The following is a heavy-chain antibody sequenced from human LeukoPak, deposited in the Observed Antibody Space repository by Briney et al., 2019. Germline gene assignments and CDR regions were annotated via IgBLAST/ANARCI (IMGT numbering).Heavy chain of an antibody. CDR2: INHSGST. V-gene: IGHV4-34*09. J-gene: IGHJ3*02. Sequence: ALSLTCAVYGGSFSGYYWSWIRQPPGKGLEWIGEINHSGSTNYNPSLKSRVTISVDTSKNQFSLKLSSVTAADTAVYFCAREARVDRAFDIWGQGTMVTVSA. CDR1: GGSFSGYY. CDR3: AREARVDRAFDI. D-gene: IGHD3-9*01.